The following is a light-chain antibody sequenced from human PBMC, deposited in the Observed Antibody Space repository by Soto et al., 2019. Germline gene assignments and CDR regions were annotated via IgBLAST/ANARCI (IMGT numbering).Light chain of an antibody. V-gene: IGKV4-1*01. CDR3: QQYFATPRT. CDR1: QSLFERFKNRTY. J-gene: IGKJ4*02. Sequence: DIVMTQSPDSLAMSLGERATINCRSSQSLFERFKNRTYLAWYQQKAGQPPKLLDYWTSTRESGVPDRFSGSCVETEFTLTISSLQAADVAVYYFQQYFATPRTFGEGTMVEF. CDR2: WTS.